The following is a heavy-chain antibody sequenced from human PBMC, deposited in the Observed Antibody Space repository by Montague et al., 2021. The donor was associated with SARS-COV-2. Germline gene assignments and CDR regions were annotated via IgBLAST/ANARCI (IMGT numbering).Heavy chain of an antibody. CDR3: ANADRCSSGSCYSPFDS. D-gene: IGHD2-15*01. CDR1: GDSVETNLYY. V-gene: IGHV4-39*01. CDR2: IYYTGTT. Sequence: SXTLSLTCTVSGDSVETNLYYWGWIRQPPGKGLEWIGNIYYTGTTYYNPSLKSRVTMSVDTSKNQFSLKLTSVTAADTAVYYCANADRCSSGSCYSPFDSWGQGSLVTVSS. J-gene: IGHJ4*02.